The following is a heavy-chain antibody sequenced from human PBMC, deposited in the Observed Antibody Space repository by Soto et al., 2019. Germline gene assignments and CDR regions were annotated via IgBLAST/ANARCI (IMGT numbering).Heavy chain of an antibody. CDR2: ISANNGNT. D-gene: IGHD5-12*01. J-gene: IGHJ4*02. V-gene: IGHV1-18*01. CDR1: GYTFTSYG. Sequence: QVQLVQSGAEVKKPGASVKVSCKASGYTFTSYGINWVRQAPGQGLEWMGWISANNGNTHYAQKLQGRVNMTTDTSTSTAYMELRSLRADDTAVYYCARVRSGYDFAYWGQGTLVTVSS. CDR3: ARVRSGYDFAY.